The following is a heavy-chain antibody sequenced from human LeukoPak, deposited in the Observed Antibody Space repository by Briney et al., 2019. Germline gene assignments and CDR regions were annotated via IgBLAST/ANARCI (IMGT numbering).Heavy chain of an antibody. CDR1: GFNLSDYS. CDR2: ISSRSSYI. J-gene: IGHJ3*01. D-gene: IGHD2-15*01. Sequence: PGGSLRLSCAASGFNLSDYSMNWVRQAPGKGLEWVSSISSRSSYIFYADSVQGRFTISRDNTKNSLYLQMNSLTVEDTAVYYCVKEGGSPGGFDFWGQGTMVTVSS. CDR3: VKEGGSPGGFDF. V-gene: IGHV3-21*01.